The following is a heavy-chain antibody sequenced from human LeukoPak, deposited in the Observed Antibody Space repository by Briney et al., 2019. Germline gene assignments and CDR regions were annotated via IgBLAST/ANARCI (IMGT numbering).Heavy chain of an antibody. CDR2: IYYSGST. CDR1: GGSISSGDYY. D-gene: IGHD2-2*01. J-gene: IGHJ4*02. CDR3: ARDRTLYQMVRLDY. Sequence: SETLSLTCTVSGGSISSGDYYWSWIRQPPGKGLEWIGYIYYSGSTYYNPSLKSRVIISVDTSKNQFSLKLSSVTAADTAIYYCARDRTLYQMVRLDYWGRGTLVTVSS. V-gene: IGHV4-30-4*01.